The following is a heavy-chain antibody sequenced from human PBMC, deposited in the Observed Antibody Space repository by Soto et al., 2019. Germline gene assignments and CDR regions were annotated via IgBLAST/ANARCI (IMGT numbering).Heavy chain of an antibody. CDR2: VIPILGMA. CDR3: ATIDVWGSTHCDC. V-gene: IGHV1-69*02. Sequence: QVQLVQSGAEVKKPGSSVKVSCTASEGTFNSYTISWVRQAPGQGLEWMGRVIPILGMADFAQKFQGRVMITADKSTSTAYLMRRSLRSDDRAVYYCATIDVWGSTHCDCWGHGTLVTVSS. CDR1: EGTFNSYT. J-gene: IGHJ4*01. D-gene: IGHD3-16*01.